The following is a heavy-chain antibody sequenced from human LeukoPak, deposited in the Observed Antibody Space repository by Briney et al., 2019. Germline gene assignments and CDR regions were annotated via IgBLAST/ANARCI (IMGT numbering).Heavy chain of an antibody. CDR2: TYYRSKWYN. Sequence: SQTLSLTCAIFGDSVSSNSAAWNWIRQSPSRGLEWLGRTYYRSKWYNDYAVSVKSRITINPDTSKNQFSLQLNSVTPEDTAMYYCARDGDYDILTGYSPFDYWGQGTLVTVSS. J-gene: IGHJ4*02. CDR1: GDSVSSNSAA. CDR3: ARDGDYDILTGYSPFDY. V-gene: IGHV6-1*01. D-gene: IGHD3-9*01.